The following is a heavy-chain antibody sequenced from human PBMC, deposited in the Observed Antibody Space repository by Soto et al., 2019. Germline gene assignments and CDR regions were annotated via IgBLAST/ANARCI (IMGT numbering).Heavy chain of an antibody. D-gene: IGHD5-18*01. CDR3: AKSWSGVMVTAYFDY. CDR1: GFTFDDYA. J-gene: IGHJ4*02. CDR2: ISWNSGSI. V-gene: IGHV3-9*01. Sequence: EVQLVESGGGLVQPGRSLRLSCAASGFTFDDYAMHWVRQAPGKGLEWVSGISWNSGSIGYADSVKGRFTISRDNAKNSLYLQMNSLRAEDTALYYCAKSWSGVMVTAYFDYWGQGTLVTVSS.